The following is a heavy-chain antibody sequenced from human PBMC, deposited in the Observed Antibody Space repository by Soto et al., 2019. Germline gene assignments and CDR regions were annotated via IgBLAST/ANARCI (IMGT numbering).Heavy chain of an antibody. CDR2: IYWDDSK. CDR3: ARKGSGIYAFDF. V-gene: IGHV2-5*02. Sequence: QITLKESGPTLVKPTQTLTLTCTFSGFSLSSNGVGAGWIRQPPGKALEWLAVIYWDDSKHYSPSLKSSFTITKDTSKNQVVLTVTNMDPVDTATYYCARKGSGIYAFDFWGQGTMVTVSS. J-gene: IGHJ3*01. D-gene: IGHD1-26*01. CDR1: GFSLSSNGVG.